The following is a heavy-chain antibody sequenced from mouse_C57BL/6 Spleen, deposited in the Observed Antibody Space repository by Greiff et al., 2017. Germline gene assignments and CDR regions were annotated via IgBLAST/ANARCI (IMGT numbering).Heavy chain of an antibody. Sequence: QVQLKQPGAELVKPGASVKLSCKASGYTFTSYWMHWVKQRPGRGLEWIGRIDPNSGGTKYNEKFKSKATLTVDKPSSTAYMQRSSLTSEDSAVYYCARELGHAWFAYWGQGTLVTVSA. V-gene: IGHV1-72*01. CDR3: ARELGHAWFAY. CDR1: GYTFTSYW. D-gene: IGHD4-1*01. J-gene: IGHJ3*01. CDR2: IDPNSGGT.